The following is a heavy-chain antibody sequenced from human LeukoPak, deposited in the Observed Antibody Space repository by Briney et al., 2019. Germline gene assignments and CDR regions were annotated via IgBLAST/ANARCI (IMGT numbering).Heavy chain of an antibody. Sequence: SGPPLVKPTQTLTLTCTYSGFSLSTTRLGVGWIRQPPGKALEWLALIYWNDNERYSPSLQSRLTITKDTSKNQVVLTMTNMDPVDTATYYCADIAFGRFYDFWGQGTLVTVSS. J-gene: IGHJ4*02. CDR2: IYWNDNE. CDR1: GFSLSTTRLG. V-gene: IGHV2-5*01. D-gene: IGHD3-3*01. CDR3: ADIAFGRFYDF.